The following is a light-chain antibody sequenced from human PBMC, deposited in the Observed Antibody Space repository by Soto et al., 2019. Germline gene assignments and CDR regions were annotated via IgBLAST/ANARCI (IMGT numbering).Light chain of an antibody. V-gene: IGKV1-33*01. CDR1: QDISNE. Sequence: DTQMTQSPSSLSASVGDRVTITCQASQDISNELNWYQQKPGQAPKLLIYDASDLQTGVPSRFSGSGSGTDFTFTISSLQPEDVATYSCQQYYNLPFTFGPGTKVEI. CDR3: QQYYNLPFT. CDR2: DAS. J-gene: IGKJ3*01.